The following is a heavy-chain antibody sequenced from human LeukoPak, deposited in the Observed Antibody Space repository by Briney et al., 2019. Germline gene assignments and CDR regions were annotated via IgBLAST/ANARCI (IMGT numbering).Heavy chain of an antibody. Sequence: SETLSLTCTASGGSISSYYWSWIRQPPGKGLEWIGYIYYSGSTNYNPSLKSRVTISVDTSKNQFSLKLSSVTAADTAVYYCARLTAPVNWFDPWGQGTLVTVSS. D-gene: IGHD2-21*02. CDR2: IYYSGST. J-gene: IGHJ5*02. CDR1: GGSISSYY. CDR3: ARLTAPVNWFDP. V-gene: IGHV4-59*01.